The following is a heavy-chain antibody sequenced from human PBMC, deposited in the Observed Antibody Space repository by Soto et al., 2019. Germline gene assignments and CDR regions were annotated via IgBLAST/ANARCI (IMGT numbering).Heavy chain of an antibody. Sequence: QVQLQQWGAGLLKPSETLSLTCAVYGGSFSGYYWSWIRQPPGKGLEWIGEINHSGSTNYNPSLKSLVTISADTSKHQFSLQLSSVTAADTAVYYCARGKPANRYGSSTSCYRASWFDPWGQGTLVTVSA. V-gene: IGHV4-34*01. CDR3: ARGKPANRYGSSTSCYRASWFDP. CDR2: INHSGST. CDR1: GGSFSGYY. D-gene: IGHD2-2*01. J-gene: IGHJ5*02.